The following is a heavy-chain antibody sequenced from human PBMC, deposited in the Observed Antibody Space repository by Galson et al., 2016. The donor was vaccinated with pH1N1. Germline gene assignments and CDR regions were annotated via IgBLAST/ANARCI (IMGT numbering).Heavy chain of an antibody. CDR3: ARDPLRRALDI. CDR2: INDDGSER. CDR1: GFTFSRSW. Sequence: SLRLSCAGSGFTFSRSWMSWVRQSPGQGLQWVANINDDGSERYYVDSVVKGRFTISRDNARNSLYLQMNSLGVEGTAVYYCARDPLRRALDIWGQGTKLTVSS. V-gene: IGHV3-7*01. J-gene: IGHJ3*02.